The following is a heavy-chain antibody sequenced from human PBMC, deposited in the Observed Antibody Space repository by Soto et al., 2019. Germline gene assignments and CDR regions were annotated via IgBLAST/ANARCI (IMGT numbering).Heavy chain of an antibody. CDR2: ISYTGRT. CDR3: AREWGLLPYYVMNV. Sequence: PSETLSLTCTVSGDSVTSGSYYWTWLRQPPGKGLEWIGYISYTGRTKYNPSLQSRVTISVDTSKNDFSLNLSSVTAADTAVYFCAREWGLLPYYVMNVWGQGTTVTVSS. D-gene: IGHD7-27*01. J-gene: IGHJ6*02. CDR1: GDSVTSGSYY. V-gene: IGHV4-61*03.